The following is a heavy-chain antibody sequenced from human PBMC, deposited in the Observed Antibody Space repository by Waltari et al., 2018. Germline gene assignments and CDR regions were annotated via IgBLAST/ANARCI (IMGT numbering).Heavy chain of an antibody. D-gene: IGHD7-27*01. J-gene: IGHJ4*02. V-gene: IGHV3-7*01. CDR2: IKQDGREK. Sequence: EVQLVESGGGLVQPGGSLRLSCAASGLTFSSYWMTWVRQAPGKGLGGVAIIKQDGREKHYVDCVKGRFTISGDNAKNSLYLQMNSLRVEDTAIYNCARGNWAPFDYWGQGTLVTVSS. CDR3: ARGNWAPFDY. CDR1: GLTFSSYW.